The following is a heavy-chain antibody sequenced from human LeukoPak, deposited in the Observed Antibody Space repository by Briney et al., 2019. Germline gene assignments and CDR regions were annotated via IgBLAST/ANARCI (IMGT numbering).Heavy chain of an antibody. D-gene: IGHD6-13*01. J-gene: IGHJ6*03. Sequence: SETLSLTCGVSSYSISSGYYWGSFRHPPGKGLERIDCIYHTGSTYHNPSLKSRVTISVDTSKNQFSLRLSSGTAGDTAFCFCTREGGSSSRECYYYMDVWGKGATVTVSS. V-gene: IGHV4-38-2*02. CDR3: TREGGSSSRECYYYMDV. CDR2: IYHTGST. CDR1: SYSISSGYY.